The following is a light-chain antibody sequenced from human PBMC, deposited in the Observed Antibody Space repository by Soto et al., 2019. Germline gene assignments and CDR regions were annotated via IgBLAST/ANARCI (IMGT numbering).Light chain of an antibody. Sequence: QSVLTQPPSASGTPGQRVTISCSGSSSNIGTNTVNWYQQLPGTAPKLLIYDNNHRPSGVPDRFSGSKSGTSASLAISGLRSEDEADYYCTATDDRLTGPVFGGGTKVTVL. J-gene: IGLJ2*01. V-gene: IGLV1-44*01. CDR1: SSNIGTNT. CDR3: TATDDRLTGPV. CDR2: DNN.